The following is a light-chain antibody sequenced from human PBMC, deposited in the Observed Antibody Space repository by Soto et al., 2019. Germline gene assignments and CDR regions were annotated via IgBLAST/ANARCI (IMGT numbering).Light chain of an antibody. Sequence: DIQMTQSPYSLSAAVGDRVTIACRASQNINTYLNWYQQKPGKAPKLLIFDAASLQNMVPSRFSGGGSRTDFTLTITSLQPEDFATYYCQQTSSAPFTFGPGTKVDIK. J-gene: IGKJ3*01. CDR1: QNINTY. CDR3: QQTSSAPFT. CDR2: DAA. V-gene: IGKV1-39*01.